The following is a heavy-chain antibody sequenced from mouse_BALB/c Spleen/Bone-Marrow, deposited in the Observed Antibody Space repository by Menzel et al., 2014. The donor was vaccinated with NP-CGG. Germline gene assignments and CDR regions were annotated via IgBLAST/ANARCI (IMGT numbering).Heavy chain of an antibody. Sequence: QVQLQQSGAELVRPGASVKLSCKASGYTFTSYWINWVKQRPGQGLEWIGNIYPSDNYTNYNQKFKDKATLTVDKSSSTAYMQLSSPTSKDSAVYYCTRNYGSIYDWYFDVWGAGTTVTVSS. CDR3: TRNYGSIYDWYFDV. V-gene: IGHV1-69*02. D-gene: IGHD1-1*01. J-gene: IGHJ1*01. CDR2: IYPSDNYT. CDR1: GYTFTSYW.